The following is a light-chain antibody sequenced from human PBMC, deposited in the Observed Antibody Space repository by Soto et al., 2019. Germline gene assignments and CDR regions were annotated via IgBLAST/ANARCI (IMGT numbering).Light chain of an antibody. CDR3: ASWDGSLNGWV. CDR1: SSNIGSNT. J-gene: IGLJ3*02. V-gene: IGLV1-44*01. CDR2: SNN. Sequence: QLVLTPPPSASGTPGQRVTISCSGSSSNIGSNTVNWYQQLPGTAPKLLIYSNNQRPSGGPDRCSCAKSGTSASLAISGLQSDDEADYYCASWDGSLNGWVFGGWTKLTVL.